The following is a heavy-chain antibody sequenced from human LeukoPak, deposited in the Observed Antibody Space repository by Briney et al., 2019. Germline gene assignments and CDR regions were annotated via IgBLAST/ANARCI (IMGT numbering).Heavy chain of an antibody. Sequence: GASVKVSCKASGYTFTSYGISWVRQAPGQGLEWMGWISAYNGNTNYAQKLQGRVTMTTDTSTSTAYMELRSLRSDDTAVYYCARVTVECDILTGYYPDYFDYWGQGTLVTVSS. V-gene: IGHV1-18*01. CDR1: GYTFTSYG. CDR3: ARVTVECDILTGYYPDYFDY. D-gene: IGHD3-9*01. CDR2: ISAYNGNT. J-gene: IGHJ4*02.